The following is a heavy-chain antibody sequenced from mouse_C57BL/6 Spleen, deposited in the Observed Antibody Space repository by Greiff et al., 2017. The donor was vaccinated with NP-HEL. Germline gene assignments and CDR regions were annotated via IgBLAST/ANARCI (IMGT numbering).Heavy chain of an antibody. V-gene: IGHV1-81*01. CDR2: IYPRSGNT. CDR3: AYYYGSSYGYFDV. CDR1: GYTFTSYG. D-gene: IGHD1-1*01. Sequence: VQLQQSGAELARPGASVKLSCKASGYTFTSYGISWVKQRTGQGLEVIGEIYPRSGNTYYNEKFKGKATLTADKSSSTAYMELRSLTSEDSAVYFCAYYYGSSYGYFDVWGTGTTVTVSS. J-gene: IGHJ1*03.